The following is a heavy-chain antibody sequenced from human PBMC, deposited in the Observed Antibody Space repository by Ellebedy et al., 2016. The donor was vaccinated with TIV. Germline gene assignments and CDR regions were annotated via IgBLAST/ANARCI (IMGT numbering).Heavy chain of an antibody. Sequence: SETLSLTCIVSGGSIRSSSYYWGWIRQPPGKGLEWIGSIDYSGNTYYNPSLKSRVTISVDTSKNQFSLKLSSVTAADTAVYYCARSPLIVGATKRLVAFDIWGQGTMVTVSS. V-gene: IGHV4-39*07. CDR2: IDYSGNT. J-gene: IGHJ3*02. CDR3: ARSPLIVGATKRLVAFDI. D-gene: IGHD1-26*01. CDR1: GGSIRSSSYY.